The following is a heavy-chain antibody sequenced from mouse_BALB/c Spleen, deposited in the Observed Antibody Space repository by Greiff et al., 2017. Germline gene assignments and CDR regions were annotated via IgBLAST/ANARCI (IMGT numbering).Heavy chain of an antibody. Sequence: QVQLKQSAAELARPGASVKMSCKASGYTFTSYTMHWVKQRPGQGLEWIGYINPSSGYTEYNQKFKDKTTLTADKSSSTAYMQLSSLTSEDSAVYYCARYYYGSSYEAYWGQGTLVTVSA. D-gene: IGHD1-1*01. CDR3: ARYYYGSSYEAY. J-gene: IGHJ3*01. V-gene: IGHV1-4*02. CDR2: INPSSGYT. CDR1: GYTFTSYT.